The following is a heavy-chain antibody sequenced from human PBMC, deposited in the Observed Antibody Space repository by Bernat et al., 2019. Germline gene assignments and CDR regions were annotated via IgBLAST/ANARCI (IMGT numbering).Heavy chain of an antibody. CDR2: INQDGSEK. CDR1: GFTFSGYW. J-gene: IGHJ6*02. V-gene: IGHV3-7*03. Sequence: EVQLVESGGGLVQPGGSLRLSCAASGFTFSGYWMNWVRQAPGKGLEWVANINQDGSEKYYLGSVGGRFPISSDNAKNSLYLQMNSLRAEDTAVYYCARANAMDVWGQRTTVTVSS. CDR3: ARANAMDV.